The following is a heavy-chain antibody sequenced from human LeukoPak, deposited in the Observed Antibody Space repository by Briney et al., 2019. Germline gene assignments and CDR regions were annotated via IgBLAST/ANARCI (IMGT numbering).Heavy chain of an antibody. Sequence: PGGSLRLSCAASGFTFRNYAMSWVRQAPGKGLEWVSAVSSSGGGTYFAASVKGRFTISRDNSKNTLYLQMNSLRAEDTAVYYCAKEFDSSGFFDCWGQGTPVTVSS. J-gene: IGHJ4*02. D-gene: IGHD3-22*01. CDR1: GFTFRNYA. CDR3: AKEFDSSGFFDC. V-gene: IGHV3-23*01. CDR2: VSSSGGGT.